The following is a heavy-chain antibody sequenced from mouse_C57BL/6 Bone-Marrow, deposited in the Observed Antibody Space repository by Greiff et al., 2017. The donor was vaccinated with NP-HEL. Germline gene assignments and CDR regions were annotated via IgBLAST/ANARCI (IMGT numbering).Heavy chain of an antibody. J-gene: IGHJ3*01. V-gene: IGHV1-85*01. D-gene: IGHD2-4*01. CDR2: IYPRDGST. CDR1: GYTFTSYD. Sequence: VQLQQSGPELVKPGASVKLSCKASGYTFTSYDINWVKQRPGQGLEWIGWIYPRDGSTKYNEKFKGKATLTVDTSSSTAYMELHSLTSEDSAVYFCARRGIYYDYGGWFAYWGQGTLVTVSA. CDR3: ARRGIYYDYGGWFAY.